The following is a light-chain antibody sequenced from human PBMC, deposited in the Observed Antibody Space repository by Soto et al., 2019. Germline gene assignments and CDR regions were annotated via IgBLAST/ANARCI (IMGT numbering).Light chain of an antibody. V-gene: IGLV2-23*01. CDR1: SSDVGCYNL. CDR2: EGS. J-gene: IGLJ1*01. Sequence: QSALTQPASVSGSPGQSITISCTGTSSDVGCYNLVSWYQQHPGKAPKLMIYEGSKRPSGVSNRFSGSKSGNTASLTISGLQAEDEADYYCCSYAGSSTSYVFGTGTKVTVL. CDR3: CSYAGSSTSYV.